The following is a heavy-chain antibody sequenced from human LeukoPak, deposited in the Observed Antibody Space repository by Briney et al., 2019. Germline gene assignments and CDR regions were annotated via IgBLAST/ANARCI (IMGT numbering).Heavy chain of an antibody. D-gene: IGHD3-16*02. CDR2: ISFDGNQE. V-gene: IGHV3-30-3*01. Sequence: GGSLRLSCEASGFTFDNYAMHWVRQAPGRRLEWVAVISFDGNQEYYPDSVKGRFTITRDNSKNTLYLQMNGLKTEDTAVYYCAREGSIVARTDYWGQGALVIVSS. CDR1: GFTFDNYA. CDR3: AREGSIVARTDY. J-gene: IGHJ4*02.